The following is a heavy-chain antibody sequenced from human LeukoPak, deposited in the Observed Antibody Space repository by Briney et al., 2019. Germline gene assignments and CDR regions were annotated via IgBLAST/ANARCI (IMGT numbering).Heavy chain of an antibody. Sequence: GASVKVSCKASGGTFSSYAISWVRQAPGQGLEWTGRIFPIFGTANYAQKFQGRVTITADKSTSTAYMELSSLRSEDTAVYYCARGPIVVVTAANFDYWGQGTLVTVSS. CDR3: ARGPIVVVTAANFDY. V-gene: IGHV1-69*06. J-gene: IGHJ4*02. CDR1: GGTFSSYA. CDR2: IFPIFGTA. D-gene: IGHD2-21*02.